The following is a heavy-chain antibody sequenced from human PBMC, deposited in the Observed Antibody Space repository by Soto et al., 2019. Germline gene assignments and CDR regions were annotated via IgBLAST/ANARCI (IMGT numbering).Heavy chain of an antibody. V-gene: IGHV1-2*04. CDR3: ARGYSYGDYEDYYYYMDV. Sequence: ASLKVSCKSSGDTFTGYYMHWVRQAPGQGLEWMGWINPNSGGTNYAQKFQGWVTMTRDTSISTAYMELSRLRSDDTAVYYCARGYSYGDYEDYYYYMDVWGKGTTVTVSS. D-gene: IGHD4-17*01. J-gene: IGHJ6*03. CDR2: INPNSGGT. CDR1: GDTFTGYY.